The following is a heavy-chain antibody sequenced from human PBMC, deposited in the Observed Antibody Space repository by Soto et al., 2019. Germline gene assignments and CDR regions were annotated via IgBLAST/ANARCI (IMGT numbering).Heavy chain of an antibody. J-gene: IGHJ4*02. CDR3: ARVGWEAGYYFDY. CDR1: GYSFTSYW. V-gene: IGHV5-10-1*01. D-gene: IGHD1-26*01. Sequence: GESLKISCKDSGYSFTSYWISWVRQMPGKGLEWMGRIDPSDSYTNYSPSFQGHVTIPADKSISTAYLQWSSLKASDTAMYYCARVGWEAGYYFDYWGQGTLVTVSS. CDR2: IDPSDSYT.